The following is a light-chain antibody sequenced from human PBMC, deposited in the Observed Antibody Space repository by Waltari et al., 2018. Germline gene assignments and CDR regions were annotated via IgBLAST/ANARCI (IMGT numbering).Light chain of an antibody. CDR3: YSYAGFSAAYYV. Sequence: QCALTQPASVSGSPGQSITISCTGTSSDIGSYDFVSWYQHHPGKAPELILYEVTKGPSGVSNRFSGSKSGDTASLTISGLQAEDEADYYCYSYAGFSAAYYVFGTGTKVTVL. J-gene: IGLJ1*01. V-gene: IGLV2-23*02. CDR2: EVT. CDR1: SSDIGSYDF.